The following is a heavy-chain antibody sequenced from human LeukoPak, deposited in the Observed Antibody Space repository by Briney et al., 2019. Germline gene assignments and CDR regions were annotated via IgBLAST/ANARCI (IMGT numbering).Heavy chain of an antibody. CDR2: FDPEDGET. J-gene: IGHJ4*02. CDR1: GYTLIELS. Sequence: ASVKVSCKVSGYTLIELSMHWVRQAPGKGLEWMGGFDPEDGETIYAQKFQGRVTMTEDTSTDTAYMELSSLRSEDTAVYYCATDRAVAGTSAFDYWGQGTLVTVSS. V-gene: IGHV1-24*01. CDR3: ATDRAVAGTSAFDY. D-gene: IGHD6-19*01.